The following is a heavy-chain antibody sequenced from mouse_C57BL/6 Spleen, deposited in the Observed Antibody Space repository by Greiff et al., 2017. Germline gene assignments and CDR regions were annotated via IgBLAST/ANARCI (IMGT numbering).Heavy chain of an antibody. CDR1: GYAFSSSW. D-gene: IGHD2-3*01. CDR2: IYPGDGDT. CDR3: AREEIYDYYFDY. V-gene: IGHV1-82*01. Sequence: QVHVKQSGPELVKPGASVKISCKASGYAFSSSWMNWVKQRPGKGLEWIGRIYPGDGDTNYNGKFKGKATLTADKSSSTAYMQLSSLTSEDSAVYFCAREEIYDYYFDYWGQGTTLTVSS. J-gene: IGHJ2*01.